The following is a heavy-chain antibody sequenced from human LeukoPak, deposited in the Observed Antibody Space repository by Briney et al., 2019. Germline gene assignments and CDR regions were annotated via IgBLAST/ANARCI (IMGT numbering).Heavy chain of an antibody. Sequence: GGSLRLSCAASGFTFSNCAMSWVRQAPGEGLEWVSAITGSGFDTYHADSVKGRFTISRDNSKTALFLQMNSLRAEDTAVYYCVKGSDAARPYCFDYWGQGTLVTVSS. CDR1: GFTFSNCA. CDR3: VKGSDAARPYCFDY. J-gene: IGHJ4*02. D-gene: IGHD2-2*01. CDR2: ITGSGFDT. V-gene: IGHV3-23*01.